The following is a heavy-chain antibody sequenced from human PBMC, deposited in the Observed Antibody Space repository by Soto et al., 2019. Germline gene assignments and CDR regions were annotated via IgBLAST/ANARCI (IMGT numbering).Heavy chain of an antibody. Sequence: PGGSLRLSCAASGFTFSGSTMHWVRQASGKGLEWVGRIRSKANSYATAYAASVKGRFTISRDDSKNTAYLQMNSLKTEDTAVYYCNRRAATGGMDVWGQGTTVTVSS. V-gene: IGHV3-73*01. D-gene: IGHD2-15*01. CDR2: IRSKANSYAT. CDR3: NRRAATGGMDV. CDR1: GFTFSGST. J-gene: IGHJ6*02.